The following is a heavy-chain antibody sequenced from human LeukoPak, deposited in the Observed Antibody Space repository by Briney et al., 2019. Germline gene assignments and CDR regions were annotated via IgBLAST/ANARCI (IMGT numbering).Heavy chain of an antibody. Sequence: VASVKVSCKASGYTFTSYYMHWVRQAPGQGLEWMGIINPSGGSTSYAQKFQGRVTMTRDTSTSTVYMELSSLRSEDTAVYYCARDKPSSFGYSSSWAFDYWGQGTLVTVSS. CDR1: GYTFTSYY. CDR2: INPSGGST. CDR3: ARDKPSSFGYSSSWAFDY. J-gene: IGHJ4*02. D-gene: IGHD6-13*01. V-gene: IGHV1-46*01.